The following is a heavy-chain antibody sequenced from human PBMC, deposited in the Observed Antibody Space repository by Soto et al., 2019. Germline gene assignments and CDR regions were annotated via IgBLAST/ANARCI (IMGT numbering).Heavy chain of an antibody. J-gene: IGHJ4*02. CDR2: IYYSGST. CDR3: ARDHSTSPRIFEY. D-gene: IGHD6-6*01. V-gene: IGHV4-59*12. Sequence: PSETLSLTCTVSGGSISSYYWSWFRQSPGKGLEWIGYIYYSGSTYYNPSLKSRVTISLDTSKNQFSLKLSSVTPADTAMYYCARDHSTSPRIFEYWGRGALVTVSS. CDR1: GGSISSYY.